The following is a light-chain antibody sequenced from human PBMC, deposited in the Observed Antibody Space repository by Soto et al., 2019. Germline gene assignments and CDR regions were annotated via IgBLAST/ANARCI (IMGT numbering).Light chain of an antibody. J-gene: IGLJ3*02. Sequence: QSALTQPRSVSGSPGQSVTISCTGTSSDVGDYNYVSWYQQHPGKAPKLFIYDVSQRPSGVPDRFSASKSGNTASLTISGLQAEDEADYYCCSYAGSYTWVFGGGTKLTVL. CDR3: CSYAGSYTWV. CDR2: DVS. V-gene: IGLV2-11*01. CDR1: SSDVGDYNY.